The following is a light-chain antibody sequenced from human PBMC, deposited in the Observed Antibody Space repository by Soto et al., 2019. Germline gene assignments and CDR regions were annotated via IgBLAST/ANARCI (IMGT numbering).Light chain of an antibody. V-gene: IGLV1-44*01. Sequence: QSVLTQPPSASGTPGQRVTISCSGSSTSIGSNTVNWYHHLPGTAPRHLIYSNNQRRSGVPGRLSGSKSGASASLAISGRQSEDEAFYYCGTWDGTLIAPLVFGGGTKLTVL. J-gene: IGLJ2*01. CDR1: STSIGSNT. CDR3: GTWDGTLIAPLV. CDR2: SNN.